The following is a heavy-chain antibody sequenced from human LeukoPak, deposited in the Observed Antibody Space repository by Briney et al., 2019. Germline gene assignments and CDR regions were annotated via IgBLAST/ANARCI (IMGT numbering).Heavy chain of an antibody. CDR2: ISYDGSKK. CDR3: ARDDTAVTTTLDS. Sequence: GGSLRLSCVASGITFSDFGMHWVRQAPGKGLEWLAVISYDGSKKECADSVRGRFTISKDNSKNTVSLQMNSLRADDTAVYYCARDDTAVTTTLDSWGQGTLVAVSS. CDR1: GITFSDFG. J-gene: IGHJ4*02. D-gene: IGHD4-17*01. V-gene: IGHV3-30*03.